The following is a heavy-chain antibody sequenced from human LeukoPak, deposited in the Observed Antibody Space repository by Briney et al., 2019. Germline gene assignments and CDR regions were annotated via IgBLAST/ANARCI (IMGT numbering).Heavy chain of an antibody. D-gene: IGHD3-9*01. Sequence: PSETLSLTCTVSGVSISSSSYYWGWIRQPPGKGLEWIGSIYYSGSTYYNPSLKSRVTISVDTSKNQFSLKLSSVTAADTAVYYCAREQNYDILTGYYRPDFSYYYYYMDVWGKGTTVTVSS. CDR2: IYYSGST. CDR1: GVSISSSSYY. J-gene: IGHJ6*03. CDR3: AREQNYDILTGYYRPDFSYYYYYMDV. V-gene: IGHV4-39*07.